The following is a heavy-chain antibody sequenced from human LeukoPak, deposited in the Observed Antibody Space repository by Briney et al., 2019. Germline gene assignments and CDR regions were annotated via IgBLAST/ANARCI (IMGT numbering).Heavy chain of an antibody. CDR3: ARVGSWYYDFWSGYYDFDY. D-gene: IGHD3-3*01. CDR2: ISAYNGNT. V-gene: IGHV1-18*01. J-gene: IGHJ4*02. Sequence: ASVKVSCKASGYTFTSYGISWVRQAPGQGLEWMGWISAYNGNTNYAQKLQGRVTMTTDTSTSTAYMELRSLRSDDTAVYYCARVGSWYYDFWSGYYDFDYWGQGSLVTV. CDR1: GYTFTSYG.